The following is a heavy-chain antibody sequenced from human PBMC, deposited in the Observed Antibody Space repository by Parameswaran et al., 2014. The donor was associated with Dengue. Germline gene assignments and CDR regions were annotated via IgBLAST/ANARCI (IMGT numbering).Heavy chain of an antibody. Sequence: WVRQAPGQGLEWMGTINPSGGRTTYPQKFQGRVTMTRDTSTSTVYMELSSLRSEDTAIYYCARVGSGYYENHFDPWGQGTLVTVSS. CDR2: INPSGGRT. CDR3: ARVGSGYYENHFDP. J-gene: IGHJ5*02. D-gene: IGHD3-22*01. V-gene: IGHV1-46*03.